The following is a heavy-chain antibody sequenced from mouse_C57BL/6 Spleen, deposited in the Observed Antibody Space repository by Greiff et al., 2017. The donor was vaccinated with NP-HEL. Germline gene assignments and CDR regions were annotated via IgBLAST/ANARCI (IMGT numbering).Heavy chain of an antibody. CDR3: ATDSNYHYWYFDV. V-gene: IGHV1-78*01. CDR2: IYPRDGST. CDR1: GYTFTDHT. J-gene: IGHJ1*03. Sequence: VQLQQSDAELVKPGASVKISCKVSGYTFTDHTIHWMKQRPEQGLEWIGYIYPRDGSTKYNEKFKGKATLTADKSSSTAYMQLNSLTSEDSAVDFCATDSNYHYWYFDVWGTGTTVTVSS. D-gene: IGHD2-5*01.